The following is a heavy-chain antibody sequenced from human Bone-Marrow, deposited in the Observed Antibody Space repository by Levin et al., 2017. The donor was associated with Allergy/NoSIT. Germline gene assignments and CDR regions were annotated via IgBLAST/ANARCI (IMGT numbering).Heavy chain of an antibody. D-gene: IGHD3-16*01. CDR1: GFTFNNFV. CDR3: ARAVCGSDSCLRPYFDL. CDR2: ISNTGYTS. V-gene: IGHV3-23*01. Sequence: GGSLRLSCAASGFTFNNFVMSWVRQAPGKGLEWVSAISNTGYTSYYADSVKGRFTISRDNSKNTVYLEVNSLREEDTAIYYCARAVCGSDSCLRPYFDLWGRGTLVTVSS. J-gene: IGHJ2*01.